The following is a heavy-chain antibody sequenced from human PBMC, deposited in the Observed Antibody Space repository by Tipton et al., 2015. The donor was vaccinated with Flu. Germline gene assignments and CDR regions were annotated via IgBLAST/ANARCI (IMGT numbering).Heavy chain of an antibody. CDR1: GGSFSGYY. D-gene: IGHD2-15*01. CDR2: INHSGST. CDR3: AKSSGGSCYPFDY. Sequence: TLSLTCAVYGGSFSGYYWSWIRQPPGKGLEWIGEINHSGSTNYNPSLKSRVTISVDTSKNQFSLKLSSVTAADTAVYYCAKSSGGSCYPFDYWGQGTLVTVSS. J-gene: IGHJ4*02. V-gene: IGHV4-34*01.